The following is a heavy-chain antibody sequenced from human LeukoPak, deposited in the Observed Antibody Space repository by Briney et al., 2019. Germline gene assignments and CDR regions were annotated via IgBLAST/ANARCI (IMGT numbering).Heavy chain of an antibody. Sequence: GGSLRLSCAASGFTFSSYWMHWVRQAPGKGLVWVSRINSDGSSTSYADSVKGRFTISRDNAKNSLYLQMNSLRAEDTAVYYCARAGLRPDEDYFDYWGQGTLVTVSS. CDR2: INSDGSST. CDR3: ARAGLRPDEDYFDY. CDR1: GFTFSSYW. D-gene: IGHD1-14*01. J-gene: IGHJ4*02. V-gene: IGHV3-74*01.